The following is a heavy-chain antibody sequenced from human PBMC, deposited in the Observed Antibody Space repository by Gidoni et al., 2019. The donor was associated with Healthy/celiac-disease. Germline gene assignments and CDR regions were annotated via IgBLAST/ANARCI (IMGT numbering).Heavy chain of an antibody. J-gene: IGHJ3*02. CDR1: GSTSSDHY. Sequence: QVQLVESGEGLVKPEESLSLARAATGSTSSDHYMSWIRQAPGKGLDGVSYISSSGSTIYYADSVKGRFTISRDNAKNSLYLQMNSLRAEDTAVYYCARANTVVVVTRYDAFDIWGQGTMVTVSS. V-gene: IGHV3-11*01. D-gene: IGHD3-22*01. CDR3: ARANTVVVVTRYDAFDI. CDR2: ISSSGSTI.